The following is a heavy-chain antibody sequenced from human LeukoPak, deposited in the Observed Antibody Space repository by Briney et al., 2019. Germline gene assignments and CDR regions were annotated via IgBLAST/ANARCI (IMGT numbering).Heavy chain of an antibody. CDR2: MNPNSGNT. V-gene: IGHV1-8*01. Sequence: ASVKVSCKASGYTFTSYDINWVRQATGQGLEWMGWMNPNSGNTGYAQKFQGRVTMTRNTSISTAYMELSSLRSEDTAVYYCASTMKWLRFRGSRGLPNNYYYYMDVWGKGTTVTVSS. J-gene: IGHJ6*03. D-gene: IGHD5-12*01. CDR1: GYTFTSYD. CDR3: ASTMKWLRFRGSRGLPNNYYYYMDV.